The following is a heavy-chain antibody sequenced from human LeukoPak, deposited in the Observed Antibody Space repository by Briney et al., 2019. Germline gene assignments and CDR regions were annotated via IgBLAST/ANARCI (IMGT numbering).Heavy chain of an antibody. Sequence: SGPALVKPTQTLTLTCTLSGFSLSTSGMCVSWIRQPPGKALEWLARIDWDDDKYYSTSLKTRLTISKDTSKNQVVLTMTNMDPMDTATYYCARITMVRGVIIDYFDYWGQGTLVTVSS. CDR3: ARITMVRGVIIDYFDY. J-gene: IGHJ4*02. CDR2: IDWDDDK. CDR1: GFSLSTSGMC. V-gene: IGHV2-70*11. D-gene: IGHD3-10*01.